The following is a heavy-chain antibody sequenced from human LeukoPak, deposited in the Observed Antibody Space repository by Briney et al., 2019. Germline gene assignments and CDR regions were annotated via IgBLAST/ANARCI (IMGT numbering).Heavy chain of an antibody. V-gene: IGHV2-5*02. CDR2: IYYDDDK. J-gene: IGHJ3*01. CDR1: GFSLTTSGVA. D-gene: IGHD7-27*01. Sequence: ESGPTLVKPTQTLMLTCTFPGFSLTTSGVAVGWIRQPPGKALEWLAVIYYDDDKRYSPSLKSRLTVSKDTSKNQVFLTLTSLDPEDTATYYCAHTTWGWSFDVWGQGTVVTVSS. CDR3: AHTTWGWSFDV.